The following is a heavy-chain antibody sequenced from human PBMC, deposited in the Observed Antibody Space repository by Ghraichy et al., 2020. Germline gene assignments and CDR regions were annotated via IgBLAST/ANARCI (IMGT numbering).Heavy chain of an antibody. D-gene: IGHD4-17*01. Sequence: GGSLRLSCAASGFTFSSYAMSWVRQAPGKGLEWVSAISGSGGSTYYADSVKGRFTISRDNSKNTLYLQMTSQRAEDTAVYYCAKDIAQPGAHMGYGDYNWFDPWGQGTLVNVSS. CDR3: AKDIAQPGAHMGYGDYNWFDP. V-gene: IGHV3-23*01. CDR1: GFTFSSYA. J-gene: IGHJ5*02. CDR2: ISGSGGST.